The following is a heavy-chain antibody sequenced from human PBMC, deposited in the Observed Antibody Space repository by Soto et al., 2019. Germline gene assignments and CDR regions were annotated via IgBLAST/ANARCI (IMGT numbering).Heavy chain of an antibody. J-gene: IGHJ5*02. Sequence: TSETLSLTCTVSGGSISSYYWSWIRQPPGKGLEWIGYIYYSGSTNYNPSLKSRVTISVVTSKNQFSLKLSSVTAADTAVYYCAISPVMSYDFWSGYLNWFDPWGQGTLVTVSS. V-gene: IGHV4-59*01. CDR3: AISPVMSYDFWSGYLNWFDP. CDR2: IYYSGST. CDR1: GGSISSYY. D-gene: IGHD3-3*01.